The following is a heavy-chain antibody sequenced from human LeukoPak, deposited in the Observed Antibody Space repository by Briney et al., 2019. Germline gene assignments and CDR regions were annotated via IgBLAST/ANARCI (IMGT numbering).Heavy chain of an antibody. D-gene: IGHD6-19*01. CDR3: ASSSGWYTQFDY. CDR1: GGSISSYY. V-gene: IGHV4-4*07. J-gene: IGHJ4*02. CDR2: IYTSGST. Sequence: SETLSLTCTVSGGSISSYYWSWIRQPAGKGLEWIGRIYTSGSTNYNPSLKSRVAMSVDTSKNQFSLKLSSVTAADTAVYYCASSSGWYTQFDYWGQGPLVTVSS.